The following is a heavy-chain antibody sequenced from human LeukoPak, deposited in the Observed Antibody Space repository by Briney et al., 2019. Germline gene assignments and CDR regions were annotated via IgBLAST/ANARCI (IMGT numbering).Heavy chain of an antibody. CDR3: ARDRFSDAFDI. V-gene: IGHV3-53*01. CDR2: IYSGGST. Sequence: PGGSLRLSCSASGFTFSSYAMNWVRQAPGKGLEWVSVIYSGGSTYYADSVKGRFTISRDNSKYTLYLQMNSLRAEDTAVYYCARDRFSDAFDIWGQGTMVTVSS. D-gene: IGHD3-3*01. J-gene: IGHJ3*02. CDR1: GFTFSSYA.